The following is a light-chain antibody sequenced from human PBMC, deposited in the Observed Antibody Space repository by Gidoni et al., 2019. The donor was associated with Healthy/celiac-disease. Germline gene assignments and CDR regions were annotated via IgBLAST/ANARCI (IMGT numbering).Light chain of an antibody. CDR2: KAS. CDR3: QQYNSYPFT. CDR1: QAISSW. Sequence: DIQMTQSPSTLSASVGDRVTITCRASQAISSWLAWYQQKPGKAPKLLIYKASSLETGVPSRFSGSGSGTEFTLTISSLQPDDFATYYCQQYNSYPFTFGQGTKLEIK. J-gene: IGKJ2*01. V-gene: IGKV1-5*03.